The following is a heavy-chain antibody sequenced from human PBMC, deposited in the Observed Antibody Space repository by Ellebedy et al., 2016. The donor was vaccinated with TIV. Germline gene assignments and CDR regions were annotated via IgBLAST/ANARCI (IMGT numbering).Heavy chain of an antibody. J-gene: IGHJ4*02. CDR2: FHYSGTT. Sequence: SETLSLXXTVSDGPIRSYHWSWIRQSPGKGLEWIGYFHYSGTTNYNPSLKSRLSISVDTSKNQFSLNLSSVTAADTGVHYCARTSTMVRGALDYWGQGTLVTVSS. CDR1: DGPIRSYH. D-gene: IGHD3-10*01. CDR3: ARTSTMVRGALDY. V-gene: IGHV4-59*01.